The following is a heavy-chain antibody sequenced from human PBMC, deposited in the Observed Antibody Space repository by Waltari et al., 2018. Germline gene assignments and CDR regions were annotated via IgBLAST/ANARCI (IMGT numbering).Heavy chain of an antibody. CDR3: ARGWWSADYTGDAFDV. Sequence: QVQLQESGPGLVKPSGTLSLTCIVSGDSIDTYYWTWSRQSAEKGLEWIGRIDARGTRNYNPSLKSRVTMSVDTSKNQFFLNLQSVTAADTAVYYCARGWWSADYTGDAFDVWAKGQRSPSLQ. D-gene: IGHD3-3*01. CDR2: IDARGTR. CDR1: GDSIDTYY. J-gene: IGHJ3*01. V-gene: IGHV4-4*07.